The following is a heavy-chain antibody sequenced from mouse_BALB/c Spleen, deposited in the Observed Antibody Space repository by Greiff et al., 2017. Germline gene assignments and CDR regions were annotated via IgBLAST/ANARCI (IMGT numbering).Heavy chain of an antibody. Sequence: VQLHQSGAELARPGASVKMSCKASGYTFTSYTMHWVKQRPGQGLEWIGYINPSSGYTNYNQKFKDKATLTADKSSSTAYMQLSSLTSEDSAVYYCARLDYDRGDAMDYWGQGTSVTVSS. CDR3: ARLDYDRGDAMDY. V-gene: IGHV1-4*01. CDR1: GYTFTSYT. J-gene: IGHJ4*01. CDR2: INPSSGYT. D-gene: IGHD2-4*01.